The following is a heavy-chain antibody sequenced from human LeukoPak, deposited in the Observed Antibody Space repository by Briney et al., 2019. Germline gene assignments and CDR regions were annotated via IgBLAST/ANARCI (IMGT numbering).Heavy chain of an antibody. V-gene: IGHV3-21*01. D-gene: IGHD6-19*01. CDR3: ARDLSIAVAGTHFDY. J-gene: IGHJ4*02. CDR2: ISSSSSYI. Sequence: PGGSLRLSCAASGFTFSSYSMNWVRQAPGKGLEWVSSISSSSSYIYYADSVKGRFTISRDNAKNSLYLQMNGLRAEDTAVYYCARDLSIAVAGTHFDYWGQGTLVTVSS. CDR1: GFTFSSYS.